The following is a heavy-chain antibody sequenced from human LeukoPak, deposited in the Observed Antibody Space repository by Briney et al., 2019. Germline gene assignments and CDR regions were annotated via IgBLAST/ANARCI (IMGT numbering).Heavy chain of an antibody. D-gene: IGHD3-9*01. V-gene: IGHV1-24*01. CDR2: FDPEDGET. CDR1: GYTFTSYD. J-gene: IGHJ4*02. CDR3: ATEKNILTGYYDY. Sequence: ASVKVSCKASGYTFTSYDINWVRQATGKGLEWMGGFDPEDGETIYAQKFQGRVTMTEDTSTDTAYMELSSLRSEDTAVYYCATEKNILTGYYDYWGQGTLVTVSS.